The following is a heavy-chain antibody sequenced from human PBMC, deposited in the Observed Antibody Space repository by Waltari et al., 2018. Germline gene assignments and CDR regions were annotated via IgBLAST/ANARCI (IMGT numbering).Heavy chain of an antibody. D-gene: IGHD2-15*01. V-gene: IGHV3-33*01. CDR2: IWYDGSNK. CDR3: ARDENSRWV. CDR1: GFTFSSYG. J-gene: IGHJ6*02. Sequence: QVQLVESGGGVVQPGRSLRLSCAASGFTFSSYGIHWVRQAPGKGLEWVAVIWYDGSNKYYADSVKGRFTISRDNSKNTLYLQMNSLRAEDTAVYYCARDENSRWVWGQGTTVTVSS.